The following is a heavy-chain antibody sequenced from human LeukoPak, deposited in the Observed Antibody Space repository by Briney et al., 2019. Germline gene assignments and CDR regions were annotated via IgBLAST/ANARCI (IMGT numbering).Heavy chain of an antibody. Sequence: PGGSLRLSCAASGFTVSSNYMSWVRQAPGKGLEWVSVIYSGGSTYYADSVKGRFTISRDNSKNSLYLQMNSLRAEDTAVYYCARDLGISMFDYWGQGTLVTVSS. D-gene: IGHD2-15*01. CDR2: IYSGGST. J-gene: IGHJ4*02. V-gene: IGHV3-53*01. CDR1: GFTVSSNY. CDR3: ARDLGISMFDY.